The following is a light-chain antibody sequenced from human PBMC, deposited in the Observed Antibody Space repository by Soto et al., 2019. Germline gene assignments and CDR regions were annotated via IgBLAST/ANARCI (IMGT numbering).Light chain of an antibody. CDR2: DVS. Sequence: QSVLTQPASVSGSPGQSVTISCAGTSSDVGGYNFVSWYQQHQGKAPQLMIYDVSSRPSGVSNHFSGSKSGNTASLTISGVQAEDEADYYCSSYTSSYTYVFGTGTKVTVL. J-gene: IGLJ1*01. V-gene: IGLV2-14*03. CDR1: SSDVGGYNF. CDR3: SSYTSSYTYV.